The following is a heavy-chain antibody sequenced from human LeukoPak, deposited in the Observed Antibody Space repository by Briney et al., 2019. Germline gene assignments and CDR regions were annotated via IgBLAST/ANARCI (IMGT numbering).Heavy chain of an antibody. V-gene: IGHV4-4*07. CDR2: IYASGST. CDR1: GGSTSGDY. Sequence: SEPLSLTCTVSGGSTSGDYWSWIRQPAGEGLEWMGRIYASGSTYYTPSLKSRVTMSIDTSNIQFSLKLNSVTAADTAVYYCARGYASGTYSTWGQGALVTVSS. D-gene: IGHD3-10*01. CDR3: ARGYASGTYST. J-gene: IGHJ5*02.